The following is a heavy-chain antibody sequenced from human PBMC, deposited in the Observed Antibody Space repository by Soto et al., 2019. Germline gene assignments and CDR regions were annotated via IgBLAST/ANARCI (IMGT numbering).Heavy chain of an antibody. CDR3: AGGSSSAWIDF. J-gene: IGHJ4*02. Sequence: SETLSLTCTVSGDSITGDHYYWGWIRQAPGKGLEWVGSIYNGGGNTYYTPSLKSRVTISVDTSKNQFFMRLNSVTATDTAVYFCAGGSSSAWIDFWGQGTLVTVSS. V-gene: IGHV4-39*01. CDR2: IYNGGGNT. CDR1: GDSITGDHYY. D-gene: IGHD6-25*01.